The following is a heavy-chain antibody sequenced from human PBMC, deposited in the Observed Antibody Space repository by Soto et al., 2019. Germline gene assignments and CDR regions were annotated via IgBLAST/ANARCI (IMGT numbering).Heavy chain of an antibody. V-gene: IGHV4-61*01. Sequence: SETLSLTCTVSGGSVSSGSYYWSWIRQPPGKGLEWIGYISYSGSTNYNPSLKSRVTISVDTSKNQFSLKLSSVTAADTAVYYCARDRPVLLWFGINWFDPWGQGTLVTVSS. D-gene: IGHD3-10*01. J-gene: IGHJ5*02. CDR1: GGSVSSGSYY. CDR2: ISYSGST. CDR3: ARDRPVLLWFGINWFDP.